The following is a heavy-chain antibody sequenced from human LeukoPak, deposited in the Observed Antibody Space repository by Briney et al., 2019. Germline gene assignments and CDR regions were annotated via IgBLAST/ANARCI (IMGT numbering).Heavy chain of an antibody. CDR2: ISYDGSNK. CDR3: ARSDIYSSSWLNAFDI. V-gene: IGHV3-30-3*01. Sequence: GGPLRLSCAASGFTFSSYAMPWVRQAPAKGLGWVAVISYDGSNKYYADSVKGRFTISRDNSKNTLYLQMNSLRAEDTAVYYCARSDIYSSSWLNAFDIWGQGTMVTVSS. J-gene: IGHJ3*02. D-gene: IGHD6-13*01. CDR1: GFTFSSYA.